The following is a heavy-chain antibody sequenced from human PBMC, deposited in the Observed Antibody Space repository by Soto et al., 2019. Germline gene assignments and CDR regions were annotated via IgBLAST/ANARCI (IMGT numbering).Heavy chain of an antibody. Sequence: PGGSLRLSCAASGFTVSNNYMSWVRQPPGKGLEWVSAMYSGGSTYYADSVKGRFTISRDNSKNTLYLQMNSLRAEDTAVYYCARDPGHGLDVWGQGTTVTVSS. CDR1: GFTVSNNY. J-gene: IGHJ6*02. CDR2: MYSGGST. CDR3: ARDPGHGLDV. D-gene: IGHD1-1*01. V-gene: IGHV3-53*01.